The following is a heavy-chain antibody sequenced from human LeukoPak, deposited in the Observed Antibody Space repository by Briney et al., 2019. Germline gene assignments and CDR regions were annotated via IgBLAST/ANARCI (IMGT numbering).Heavy chain of an antibody. CDR3: ARIRRFPNWFDP. CDR1: GFTFSSYA. CDR2: ISYDGSNK. V-gene: IGHV3-30*14. D-gene: IGHD2-21*01. Sequence: GGSLRLSCAASGFTFSSYAMHWVRQAPGKGLEWVAVISYDGSNKYYADSVKGRFTISRDNSKNTLYLQMNSLRAEDTAVYYCARIRRFPNWFDPWGQGTLATVSS. J-gene: IGHJ5*02.